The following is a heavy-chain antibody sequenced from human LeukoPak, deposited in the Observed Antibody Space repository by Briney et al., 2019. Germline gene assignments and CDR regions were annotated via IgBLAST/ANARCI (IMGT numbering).Heavy chain of an antibody. D-gene: IGHD6-13*01. Sequence: SETLSLTCTVSGYSISTGYYWDWIRQPPGKGLEWIGAFYHGGSTYYNPSLKSRVTISVDTSKNQFSLKLSSVTAADTAVYYCARGDSSSWLNWFDPWGQGTLVTVSS. CDR1: GYSISTGYY. J-gene: IGHJ5*02. CDR3: ARGDSSSWLNWFDP. V-gene: IGHV4-38-2*02. CDR2: FYHGGST.